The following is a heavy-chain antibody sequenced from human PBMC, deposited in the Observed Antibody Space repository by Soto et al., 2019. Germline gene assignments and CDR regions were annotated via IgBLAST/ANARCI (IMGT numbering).Heavy chain of an antibody. CDR2: ISYDGSNK. CDR1: GFTFSSYG. Sequence: QVQLVESGGGVVQPGRSLRLSCAASGFTFSSYGMHWVRQAPGKGLEWVAVISYDGSNKYYADSVKGRFTISRDNSKNTLYLQMNSLRAEDTAVYYCAKDYTYYDILTPYYFDYWGQGTLVTVS. CDR3: AKDYTYYDILTPYYFDY. V-gene: IGHV3-30*18. D-gene: IGHD3-9*01. J-gene: IGHJ4*02.